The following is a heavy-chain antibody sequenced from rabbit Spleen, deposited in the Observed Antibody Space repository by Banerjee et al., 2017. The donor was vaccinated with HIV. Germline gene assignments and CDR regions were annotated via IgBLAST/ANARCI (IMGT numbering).Heavy chain of an antibody. Sequence: QEQLEESGGDLVKPGASLTLTCKASGLDFSSSYWICWVRQAPGKGLEWITCIDVGRSGNTYYASWAKGRFTISKTSSTTVTLQMTSLTAADTATYFCARDPAGREDFNLWGQGTLVTVS. D-gene: IGHD4-2*01. CDR3: ARDPAGREDFNL. CDR2: IDVGRSGNT. CDR1: GLDFSSSYW. J-gene: IGHJ4*01. V-gene: IGHV1S45*01.